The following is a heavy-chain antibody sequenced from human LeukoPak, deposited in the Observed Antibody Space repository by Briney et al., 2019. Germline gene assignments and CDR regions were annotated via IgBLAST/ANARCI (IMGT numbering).Heavy chain of an antibody. V-gene: IGHV1-69*13. J-gene: IGHJ4*02. D-gene: IGHD5-18*01. CDR1: GGTFSSYA. CDR2: IIPIFGAA. Sequence: SVKVSCKASGGTFSSYAISWVRQAPGQGLEWMGGIIPIFGAANYAQKFQGRVTITADEYTSTAYMELSSLRSEDTAVYYCAREAEVDTAYYYFDYWGQGTLVTVSS. CDR3: AREAEVDTAYYYFDY.